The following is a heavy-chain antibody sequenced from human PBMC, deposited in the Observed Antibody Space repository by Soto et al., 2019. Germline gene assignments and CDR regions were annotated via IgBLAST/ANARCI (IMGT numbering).Heavy chain of an antibody. CDR2: IIPKLGSA. V-gene: IGHV1-69*13. CDR1: GGGNLRDYR. J-gene: IGHJ4*02. Sequence: SVKVSCKASGGGNLRDYRTTWVRRAPGQGLEWMGGIIPKLGSANYAQKFQGRVTITADESTNSVYMELRSLRSDDTAVYYCAQGGEGYNFGAVYWGQGTPVTVSS. CDR3: AQGGEGYNFGAVY. D-gene: IGHD5-12*01.